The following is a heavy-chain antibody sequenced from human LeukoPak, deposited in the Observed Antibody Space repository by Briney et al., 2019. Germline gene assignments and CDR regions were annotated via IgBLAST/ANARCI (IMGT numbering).Heavy chain of an antibody. Sequence: SETLPLTCAVYGGSFSGYYWSWIRQPPGKGLEWIGEINHSGSTNYNPSLKSRVTISVDTSKNQFSLKLSSVTAADTAVYYCARGGGRGYYYYYGMDVWGQGTTVTVSS. V-gene: IGHV4-34*01. CDR2: INHSGST. D-gene: IGHD1-26*01. CDR1: GGSFSGYY. J-gene: IGHJ6*02. CDR3: ARGGGRGYYYYYGMDV.